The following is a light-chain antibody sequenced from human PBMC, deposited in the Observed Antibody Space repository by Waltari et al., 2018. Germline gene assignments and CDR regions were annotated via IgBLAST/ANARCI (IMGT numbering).Light chain of an antibody. J-gene: IGKJ3*01. CDR1: QSVSSY. CDR3: QQRSNWPT. CDR2: DAS. Sequence: EIVLTQSPATLSLSPGERATLSCRASQSVSSYLAWYQQKPGQAPRLLIYDASNTATGIPARFSGSGSGTDFTLTIRSLEPEDFAVYYCQQRSNWPTFGPGTKVDIK. V-gene: IGKV3-11*01.